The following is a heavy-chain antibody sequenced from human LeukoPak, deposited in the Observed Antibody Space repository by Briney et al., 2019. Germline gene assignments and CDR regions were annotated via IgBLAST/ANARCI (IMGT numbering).Heavy chain of an antibody. J-gene: IGHJ4*02. D-gene: IGHD2-2*01. CDR1: GFTFGDYA. CDR3: TSNIVVVPAAIYYFDY. CDR2: IRSKAYGGTT. V-gene: IGHV3-49*03. Sequence: PGRSLRLSCTASGFTFGDYAMSWFRQAPGKGLEWVGYIRSKAYGGTTEYDASVKGRFTISRDDSKNTLYLQMNSLKTEDTAVYYCTSNIVVVPAAIYYFDYWGQGTLVTVSS.